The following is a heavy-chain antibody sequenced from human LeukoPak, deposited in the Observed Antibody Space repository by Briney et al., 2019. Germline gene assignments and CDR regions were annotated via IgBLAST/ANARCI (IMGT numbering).Heavy chain of an antibody. CDR2: INPSGGST. CDR3: AREGYDSYPALVSFDY. CDR1: GYTFTSYY. D-gene: IGHD3-22*01. V-gene: IGHV1-46*01. Sequence: AASVKVSCKASGYTFTSYYMHWVRQAPGQGLEWMGIINPSGGSTSYAQKFQGRVTMTRDTSTSTVYMELSSLRSEDTAVYYCAREGYDSYPALVSFDYWGQGTLVAVSS. J-gene: IGHJ4*02.